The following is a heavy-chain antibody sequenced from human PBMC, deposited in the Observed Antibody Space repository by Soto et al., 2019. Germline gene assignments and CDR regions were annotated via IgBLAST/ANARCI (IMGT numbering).Heavy chain of an antibody. J-gene: IGHJ6*02. Sequence: ESGGGVAQPGRSLRLSCAASGFTFSSYAMHWVRQAPGKGLEWVAVISYDGSNKYYADSVKGRFTISRDNSKNTLYLQMNSLRAEDTAVYYCARDYYRFNSGYGFSMDVWGQGTTVTVSS. V-gene: IGHV3-30-3*01. CDR1: GFTFSSYA. D-gene: IGHD5-12*01. CDR2: ISYDGSNK. CDR3: ARDYYRFNSGYGFSMDV.